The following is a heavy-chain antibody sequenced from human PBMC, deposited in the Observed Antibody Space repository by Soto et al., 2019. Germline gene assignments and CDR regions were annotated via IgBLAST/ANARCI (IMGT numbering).Heavy chain of an antibody. Sequence: GWSLRLSCAASGETFCSYAMGWVRKTPGKGLEWVSAISGSGGSTYYADSVKGRFTISRDNSKNTLYLQMNSLRAEDTAVYYCAPRIAAAGTGGYYFDYWGQGTLVTVSS. CDR3: APRIAAAGTGGYYFDY. J-gene: IGHJ4*02. V-gene: IGHV3-23*01. CDR1: GETFCSYA. D-gene: IGHD6-13*01. CDR2: ISGSGGST.